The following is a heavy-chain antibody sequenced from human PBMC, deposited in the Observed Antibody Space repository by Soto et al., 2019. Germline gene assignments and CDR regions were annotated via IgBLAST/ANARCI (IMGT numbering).Heavy chain of an antibody. D-gene: IGHD6-13*01. Sequence: GASVKVSCTASGYTFTSYFMHWVRQAPGQGLEWMGIIIPSSGSTGYAQEFQGRVTMTRDTSTNTVYMELSSLRSEDTAVYYCARGLSSSLYYFDYWGLGTLVTVS. CDR3: ARGLSSSLYYFDY. CDR1: GYTFTSYF. J-gene: IGHJ4*02. CDR2: IIPSSGST. V-gene: IGHV1-46*03.